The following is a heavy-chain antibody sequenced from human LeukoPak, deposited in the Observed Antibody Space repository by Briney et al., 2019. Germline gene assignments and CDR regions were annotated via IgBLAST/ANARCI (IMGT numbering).Heavy chain of an antibody. CDR3: ARGVLLWPGGIYYYMDV. D-gene: IGHD3-10*01. J-gene: IGHJ6*03. V-gene: IGHV1-69*01. CDR1: GGTFSSYA. CDR2: IIPIFGTA. Sequence: GSSVKVSCKASGGTFSSYAISWVRQAPGQGLEWMGGIIPIFGTANYAQKFQGRVTITADESTSTAYMELSSLRSEDTAVYYCARGVLLWPGGIYYYMDVWGKGTTATVSS.